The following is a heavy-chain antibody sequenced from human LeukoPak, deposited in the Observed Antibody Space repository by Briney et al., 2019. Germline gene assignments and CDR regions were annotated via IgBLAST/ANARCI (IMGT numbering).Heavy chain of an antibody. Sequence: SVKVSCKASGGTFSSYAISWVRQAPGQGLEWMGGIIPIFGTANYAQKFQGRVTITADKSTSTAYMELSSLRSEDKAVYYCARDPRQYYYDSSGYYPNWFDPWGQGTLVTVSS. V-gene: IGHV1-69*06. CDR2: IIPIFGTA. D-gene: IGHD3-22*01. CDR3: ARDPRQYYYDSSGYYPNWFDP. J-gene: IGHJ5*02. CDR1: GGTFSSYA.